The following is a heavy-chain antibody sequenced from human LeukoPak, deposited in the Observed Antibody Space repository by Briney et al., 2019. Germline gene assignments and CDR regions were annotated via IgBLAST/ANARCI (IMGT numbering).Heavy chain of an antibody. Sequence: GGSLRLSCAASGFTFSSYAMTWVRQAPGKGLEWVSGINRNGDSTGYVDSVKGRFTISRDNAKNSLYLQMNSLRVEDTALYYCARGAGSGYYFYMDVWGKGTTVTVSS. J-gene: IGHJ6*03. V-gene: IGHV3-20*04. CDR1: GFTFSSYA. D-gene: IGHD3-10*01. CDR2: INRNGDST. CDR3: ARGAGSGYYFYMDV.